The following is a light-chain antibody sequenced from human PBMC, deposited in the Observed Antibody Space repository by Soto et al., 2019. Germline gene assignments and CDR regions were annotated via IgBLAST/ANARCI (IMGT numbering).Light chain of an antibody. CDR2: EVN. V-gene: IGLV2-23*02. J-gene: IGLJ2*01. CDR1: NGDVGSYDL. CDR3: CSYAGRNTLI. Sequence: QSALTQPASVSGSPGQSITISCTGTNGDVGSYDLVSWYQQYPGKAPKLIIYEVNKRPSGVSNRFSGAKSGNTASLTISGLQTEDEADYDCCSYAGRNTLIFGGGTKLTVL.